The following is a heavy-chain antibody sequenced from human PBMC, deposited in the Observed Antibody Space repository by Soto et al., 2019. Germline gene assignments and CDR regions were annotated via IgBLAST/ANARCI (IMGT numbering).Heavy chain of an antibody. Sequence: GGSLRLSCAASGFTVSSNYMSWVRQAPGKGLEWVSVIYSGGSTYYADSVKGRFTISRDNSKNTLYLQMNSLGAEDTAVYYCAREVDYDILTGYYGGAFDIWGQGTMVTVSS. CDR2: IYSGGST. V-gene: IGHV3-66*01. J-gene: IGHJ3*02. CDR1: GFTVSSNY. D-gene: IGHD3-9*01. CDR3: AREVDYDILTGYYGGAFDI.